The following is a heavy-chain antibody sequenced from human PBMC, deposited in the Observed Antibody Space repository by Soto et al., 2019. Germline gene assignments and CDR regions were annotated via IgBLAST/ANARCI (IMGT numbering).Heavy chain of an antibody. D-gene: IGHD2-2*01. CDR3: AREDCSSTSCYLYYGMDV. CDR2: INPSGGST. V-gene: IGHV1-46*01. J-gene: IGHJ6*02. CDR1: GYTFTSYY. Sequence: ASVKVSCKASGYTFTSYYMHWVRQAPGQGLEWMGIINPSGGSTSYAQKLQGRVTMTTDTSTSTAYMELRSLRSDDTAVYYCAREDCSSTSCYLYYGMDVWGQGTTVTVSS.